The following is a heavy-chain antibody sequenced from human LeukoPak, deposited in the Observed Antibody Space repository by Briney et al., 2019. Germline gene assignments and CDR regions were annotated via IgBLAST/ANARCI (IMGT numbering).Heavy chain of an antibody. CDR3: ARDISGYYYFDY. CDR2: IWYDGSNK. D-gene: IGHD3-22*01. V-gene: IGHV3-33*01. CDR1: GFTFSNYG. J-gene: IGHJ4*02. Sequence: GGSLRLSCAASGFTFSNYGMHWVRQAPGKGLEWVAVIWYDGSNKYYADSVKGRFTISRDNSKNTLYLQMNSLRAEDTAVYYCARDISGYYYFDYWGQGTLVTVSS.